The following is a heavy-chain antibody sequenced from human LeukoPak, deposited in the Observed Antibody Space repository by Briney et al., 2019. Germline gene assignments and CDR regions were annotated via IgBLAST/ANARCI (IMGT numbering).Heavy chain of an antibody. J-gene: IGHJ4*02. CDR3: ARDRDDYPYY. Sequence: GGSLRLSCAASGFTFSSYSMNWVRQAPGKGLGWVSSISSSSSYIYYADSVKGRFTISRDNAKNSLSLQMNSLRAEDTAVYYCARDRDDYPYYWGQGTLVTVSS. D-gene: IGHD4-11*01. V-gene: IGHV3-21*01. CDR1: GFTFSSYS. CDR2: ISSSSSYI.